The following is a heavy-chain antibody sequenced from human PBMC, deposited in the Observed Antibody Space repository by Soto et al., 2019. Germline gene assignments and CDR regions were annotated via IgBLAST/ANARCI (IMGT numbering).Heavy chain of an antibody. CDR3: ARDMSIAVAGHPLHF. V-gene: IGHV3-33*01. J-gene: IGHJ4*02. Sequence: QVQLVESVGGVVQPGRSLRLSCAASGFTFSSYGMHWVRQAPGKGLEWVAIIWYDGSNKYYADSVKGRFTISRDNSKNTLYLQMNSLRAEDTAVYYCARDMSIAVAGHPLHFWGQGTLVTVSS. D-gene: IGHD6-19*01. CDR1: GFTFSSYG. CDR2: IWYDGSNK.